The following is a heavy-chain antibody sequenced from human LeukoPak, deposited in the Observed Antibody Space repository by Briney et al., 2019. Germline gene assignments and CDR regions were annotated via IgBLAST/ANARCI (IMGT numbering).Heavy chain of an antibody. D-gene: IGHD2-21*02. CDR3: ARVPPVNCGGDCYLYYFDY. J-gene: IGHJ4*02. CDR2: IIPIFGTA. CDR1: GGTFSSYA. V-gene: IGHV1-69*01. Sequence: SVKVSCKASGGTFSSYAISWVRQAPGQGLEWMGGIIPIFGTANYAQKFQGRVTITADESTSTAYMELSSLRSEDTAVYYCARVPPVNCGGDCYLYYFDYWGQGTLVTVSS.